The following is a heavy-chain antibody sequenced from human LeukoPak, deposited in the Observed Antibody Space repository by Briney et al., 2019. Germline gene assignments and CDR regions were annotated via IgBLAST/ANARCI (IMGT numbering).Heavy chain of an antibody. V-gene: IGHV4-59*01. CDR1: GGSIRSYY. J-gene: IGHJ5*02. CDR2: IYYSGST. D-gene: IGHD2-15*01. Sequence: PSETLSLTCTVSGGSIRSYYWSWIRQPPGKGLEWIGYIYYSGSTNYNPSLKSRVTISVDTSKNQFSLKLSSVIAADTAVYYCARAYCSGGTCYSSRGMFDPWGQGTLVTVSS. CDR3: ARAYCSGGTCYSSRGMFDP.